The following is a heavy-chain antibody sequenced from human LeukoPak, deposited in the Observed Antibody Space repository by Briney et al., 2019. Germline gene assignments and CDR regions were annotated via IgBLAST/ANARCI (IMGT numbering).Heavy chain of an antibody. D-gene: IGHD6-19*01. CDR2: IYYSGRT. J-gene: IGHJ4*02. Sequence: PSETLSLTCTVSGDSISTYYWNWIRQPPRKGLEWIGFIYYSGRTNYNPSLKSRVTISIDTSKNEFSLRLSSVTAADTAVYYCAKSSGSNHFDDWGQGTLVTVSS. CDR1: GDSISTYY. CDR3: AKSSGSNHFDD. V-gene: IGHV4-59*01.